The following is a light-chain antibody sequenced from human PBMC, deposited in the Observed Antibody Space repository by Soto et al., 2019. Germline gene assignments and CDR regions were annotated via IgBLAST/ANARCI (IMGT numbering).Light chain of an antibody. V-gene: IGLV2-14*01. CDR3: ISYTSSSTLV. Sequence: QSALTQPASVSGSPGQSITISCTGTSSDVGGYNYVSWYQLHPVKAPKLLIYEVSNRPSGVSDRFSGSRSGNTASLTISGLQAEDESDYYCISYTSSSTLVFGGGTKLTVL. J-gene: IGLJ3*02. CDR1: SSDVGGYNY. CDR2: EVS.